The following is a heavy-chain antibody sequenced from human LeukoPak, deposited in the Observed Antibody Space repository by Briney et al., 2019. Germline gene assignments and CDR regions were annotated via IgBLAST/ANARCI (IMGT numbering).Heavy chain of an antibody. Sequence: SETLSLTCTVSGGSISSSSYYWGWIRQPPGKGLEWIGSIYYSGSTYYNPSLKSRVTISVDTSKNQFSLKLSSVTAADTAVYYCARAILGDWYFDLWGRGTLVTVSS. CDR1: GGSISSSSYY. CDR3: ARAILGDWYFDL. V-gene: IGHV4-39*07. J-gene: IGHJ2*01. CDR2: IYYSGST. D-gene: IGHD2-15*01.